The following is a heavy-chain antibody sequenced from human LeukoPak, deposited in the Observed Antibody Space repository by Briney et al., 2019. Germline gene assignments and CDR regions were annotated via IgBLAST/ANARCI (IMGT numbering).Heavy chain of an antibody. CDR2: IYHSGSA. CDR1: GGSISNGNDY. D-gene: IGHD2-2*02. J-gene: IGHJ4*02. Sequence: KASQTLSLTCTVSGGSISNGNDYWTWIRQHPEKGLEWIGYIYHSGSAYYNPSLKSRVTISADTSRNQFSLNLSSVTAADTAVYYCYTTSGGRPHWGQGTLVTVSS. V-gene: IGHV4-30-4*08. CDR3: YTTSGGRPH.